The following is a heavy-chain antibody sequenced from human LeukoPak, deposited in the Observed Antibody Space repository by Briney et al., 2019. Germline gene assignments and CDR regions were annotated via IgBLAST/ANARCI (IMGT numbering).Heavy chain of an antibody. V-gene: IGHV4-31*03. D-gene: IGHD2-15*01. CDR1: GGSISSGGYY. J-gene: IGHJ6*02. Sequence: SETLSLTCTVSGGSISSGGYYWSWIRQHPGKGLEWIGNIYYSGRTYYNPALKSRVTISGDTSKKRFSLKLSSVTGADTGVYYCARLVLGYYYYYYGMDVWGQGTTVTVSS. CDR2: IYYSGRT. CDR3: ARLVLGYYYYYYGMDV.